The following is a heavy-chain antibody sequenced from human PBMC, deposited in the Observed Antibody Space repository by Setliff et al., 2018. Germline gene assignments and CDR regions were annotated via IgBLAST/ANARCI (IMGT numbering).Heavy chain of an antibody. CDR3: ARMSGFQYMDV. J-gene: IGHJ6*03. CDR1: DDSISSRHYY. D-gene: IGHD3-3*01. V-gene: IGHV4-61*09. Sequence: LSLTCTVSDDSISSRHYYWSWIRQPAGKGLEWLGQIYTSWSTNYNPSLKGRATLSIDASKRQFSLRLTSVTAADTAVYYCARMSGFQYMDVWGKGTTVTVSS. CDR2: IYTSWST.